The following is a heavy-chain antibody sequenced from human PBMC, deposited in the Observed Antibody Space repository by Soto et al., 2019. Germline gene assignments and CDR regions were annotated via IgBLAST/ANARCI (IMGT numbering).Heavy chain of an antibody. V-gene: IGHV1-8*01. J-gene: IGHJ6*03. CDR1: GYTFTSYD. CDR3: ARLETGTTDYYYYMDV. CDR2: MNPNSGNT. D-gene: IGHD1-7*01. Sequence: ASVKVSCKASGYTFTSYDINWVRQATGQGLEWMGWMNPNSGNTGYAQKFQGRVTMTRNTSISTAYMELSSLRSEDTAVYYCARLETGTTDYYYYMDVWGKGTTVTVSS.